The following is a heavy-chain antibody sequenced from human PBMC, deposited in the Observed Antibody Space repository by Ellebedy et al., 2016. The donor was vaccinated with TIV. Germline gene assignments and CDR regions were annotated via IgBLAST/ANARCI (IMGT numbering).Heavy chain of an antibody. CDR3: AKDSSSSSSGMDV. D-gene: IGHD6-13*01. V-gene: IGHV3-30-3*01. J-gene: IGHJ6*02. CDR1: GFAISSYA. CDR2: ISHDGNNQ. Sequence: GGSLRLXCVVSGFAISSYAMDWVRQAPGKGLEWVAVISHDGNNQYYGDSVKGRFTISRDSSKNTLYLQMNSLRTEDTAVYYCAKDSSSSSSGMDVWGQGTTVTVSS.